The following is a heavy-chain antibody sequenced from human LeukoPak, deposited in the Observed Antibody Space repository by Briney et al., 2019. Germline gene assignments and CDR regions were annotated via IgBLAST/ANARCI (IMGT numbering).Heavy chain of an antibody. V-gene: IGHV3-23*01. CDR2: ISSRSGST. Sequence: TSETLSLTCTVSGDSISSGRNYWAWIRQTPGKGLEWVSTISSRSGSTSYADSVKGRFSISRDNSKNTLYLQMNSLRAEDTAVYYCAKVRQEPGYWGQGTLVTVSS. D-gene: IGHD1-26*01. J-gene: IGHJ4*02. CDR1: GDSISSGR. CDR3: AKVRQEPGY.